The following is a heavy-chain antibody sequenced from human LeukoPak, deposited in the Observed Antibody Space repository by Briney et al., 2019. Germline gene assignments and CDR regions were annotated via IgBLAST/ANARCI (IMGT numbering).Heavy chain of an antibody. CDR2: ISGSGGST. J-gene: IGHJ4*02. V-gene: IGHV3-23*01. D-gene: IGHD1-26*01. CDR3: ARALVGATTVDY. Sequence: GGSLRLSCAASGFTFSSYAMSWVRQAPGKGLEWVSAISGSGGSTYYADSVKGRFTISRDNSKNTLYLQMNSLRSEDTAVYYCARALVGATTVDYWGQGTLVTVSS. CDR1: GFTFSSYA.